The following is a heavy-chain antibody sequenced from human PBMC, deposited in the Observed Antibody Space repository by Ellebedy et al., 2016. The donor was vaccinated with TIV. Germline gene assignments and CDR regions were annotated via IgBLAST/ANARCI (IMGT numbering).Heavy chain of an antibody. Sequence: GGSLRLSXAASGFTFSGSAMHWVRQASAKGLEWVGRIRSKANSYATAYAASVKGRFTISRDDSKNTAYLQMNSLKTEDTAVYYCTRGVEYDILTGNYYYGMDVWGQGTTVTVSS. CDR3: TRGVEYDILTGNYYYGMDV. CDR2: IRSKANSYAT. D-gene: IGHD3-9*01. V-gene: IGHV3-73*01. J-gene: IGHJ6*02. CDR1: GFTFSGSA.